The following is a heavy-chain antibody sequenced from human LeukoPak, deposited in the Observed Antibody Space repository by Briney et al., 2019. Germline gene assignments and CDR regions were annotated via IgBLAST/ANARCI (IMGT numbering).Heavy chain of an antibody. J-gene: IGHJ4*02. CDR1: GGTFSSYA. V-gene: IGHV1-69*05. D-gene: IGHD3-10*01. CDR3: AITMVRGVMRGNFDY. Sequence: GSSVKVSCKASGGTFSSYAISWVRQAPGQGLEWMGRIIPIFGTANYAQKFQGRVTITMDESTSTAYMELSSLRSEDTAVYYCAITMVRGVMRGNFDYWGQGTLVTVSS. CDR2: IIPIFGTA.